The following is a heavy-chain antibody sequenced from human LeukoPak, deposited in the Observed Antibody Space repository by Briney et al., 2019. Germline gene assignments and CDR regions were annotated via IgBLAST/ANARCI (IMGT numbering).Heavy chain of an antibody. CDR1: GGSISSGSYY. CDR2: IYTSGST. V-gene: IGHV4-61*02. J-gene: IGHJ6*02. Sequence: SETLSLTCTVSGGSISSGSYYWSWIRQPAGKGLEWIRRIYTSGSTNYNPSLKSRVTISVDTSKNQFSLKLSSVTAADTAVYYCARGGPSYLSYYYYGMDVWGQGTTVTVSS. D-gene: IGHD2-2*01. CDR3: ARGGPSYLSYYYYGMDV.